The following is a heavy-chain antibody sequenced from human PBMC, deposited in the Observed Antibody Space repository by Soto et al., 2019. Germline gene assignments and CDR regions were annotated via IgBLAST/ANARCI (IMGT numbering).Heavy chain of an antibody. CDR2: ISYSGTT. J-gene: IGHJ4*02. CDR1: GDSLSGTYW. CDR3: ARHILVTGTRGFDF. Sequence: QVQLQESGPGLVKPSETLSLTCAVSGDSLSGTYWWSWVRQAPGRGLQWIGEISYSGTTHYDPSLMSRVTMSMDKSRSEFSLTLISVTAADSASYYCARHILVTGTRGFDFWGQGILVTVSS. V-gene: IGHV4-4*02. D-gene: IGHD6-19*01.